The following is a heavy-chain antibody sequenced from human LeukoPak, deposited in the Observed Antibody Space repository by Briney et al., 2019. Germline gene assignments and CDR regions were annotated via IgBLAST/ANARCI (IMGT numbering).Heavy chain of an antibody. CDR1: GGSVNNYF. Sequence: SETLSLTCTVSGGSVNNYFWSWIRRPPGKGLEWIGYVDDSGNTDYNPSLKSQVSISIAKSKNQFFLKLTSVTAADTAVYYCARQSSSSWSGAFDIWGQGTMVTVSS. D-gene: IGHD6-13*01. V-gene: IGHV4-59*02. CDR3: ARQSSSSWSGAFDI. J-gene: IGHJ3*02. CDR2: VDDSGNT.